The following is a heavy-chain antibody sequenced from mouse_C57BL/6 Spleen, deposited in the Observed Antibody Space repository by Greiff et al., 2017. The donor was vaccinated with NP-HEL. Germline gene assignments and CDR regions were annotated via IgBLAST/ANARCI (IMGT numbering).Heavy chain of an antibody. J-gene: IGHJ4*01. CDR3: ARDLLGDY. CDR1: GYTFTDYY. D-gene: IGHD2-10*01. CDR2: IYPGSGNT. V-gene: IGHV1-76*01. Sequence: VKLQESGAELVRPGASVKLSCKASGYTFTDYYINWVKQRPGQGLEWIARIYPGSGNTYYNEKFKGKATLTAEKSSSTAYMQLSSLTSEDSAVYFCARDLLGDYWGQGTSVTVSS.